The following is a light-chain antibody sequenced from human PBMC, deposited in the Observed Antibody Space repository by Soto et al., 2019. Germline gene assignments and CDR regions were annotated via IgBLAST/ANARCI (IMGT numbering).Light chain of an antibody. Sequence: QSVLTQPASVSGSPGQSITISCTGTSSDVGGYNYVSWYQQHPGKAPKLMIYEVSNRPSGVSNRFSGSKSGNTASLTISGLQAEDGADYYCSSYTSSSTHNYVFGTGTKV. V-gene: IGLV2-14*01. CDR1: SSDVGGYNY. J-gene: IGLJ1*01. CDR3: SSYTSSSTHNYV. CDR2: EVS.